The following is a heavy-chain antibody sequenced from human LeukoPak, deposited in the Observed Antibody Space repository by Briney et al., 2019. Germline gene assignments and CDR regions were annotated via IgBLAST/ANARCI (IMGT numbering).Heavy chain of an antibody. CDR2: IYSGGST. V-gene: IGHV3-53*01. D-gene: IGHD5-18*01. CDR3: ASSETRQLWAHDYYYGMDV. Sequence: GGSLRLSCAASGFTVSSNYMSWVRQAPGKGLEWVSVIYSGGSTYYADSVKGRFTISRDNSKNTLYLQMNSLRAEDTAVYYCASSETRQLWAHDYYYGMDVWGQGTTVTVSS. CDR1: GFTVSSNY. J-gene: IGHJ6*02.